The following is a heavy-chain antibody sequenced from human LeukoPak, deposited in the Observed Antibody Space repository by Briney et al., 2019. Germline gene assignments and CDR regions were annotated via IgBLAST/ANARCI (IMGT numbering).Heavy chain of an antibody. V-gene: IGHV3-30-3*01. D-gene: IGHD5-18*01. Sequence: GGSLRLSCAASGFTFSSYAMHWVRQAPGKGLEWVAVIPYDGSNKYYADSVKGRFTISRDNSKNTLYLQMNSLRAEDTAVYYCARGSDVDTAMVDYWGRGTLVTVSS. CDR2: IPYDGSNK. CDR3: ARGSDVDTAMVDY. CDR1: GFTFSSYA. J-gene: IGHJ4*02.